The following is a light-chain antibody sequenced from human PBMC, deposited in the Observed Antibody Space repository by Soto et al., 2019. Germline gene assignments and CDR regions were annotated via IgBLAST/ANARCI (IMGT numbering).Light chain of an antibody. CDR2: DVT. Sequence: QPVLTQPASVSGSPGQSITISCTGTSSDVGNGNFVSWYQQHPGKAPQLMISDVTHRPSGISDRFSGSKSGNTASLRISGLQAEDEADYSCSSYVPTTSVVLFGGGTKVTVL. J-gene: IGLJ3*02. CDR3: SSYVPTTSVVL. CDR1: SSDVGNGNF. V-gene: IGLV2-14*03.